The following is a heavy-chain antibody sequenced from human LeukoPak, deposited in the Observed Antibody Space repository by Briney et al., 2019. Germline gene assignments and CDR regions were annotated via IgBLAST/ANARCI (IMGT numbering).Heavy chain of an antibody. CDR2: ISSSGSTI. J-gene: IGHJ4*02. V-gene: IGHV3-11*01. Sequence: GGSLRLSCAASGFTFSDYYMSWIRQAPGKGLEWVSYISSSGSTIYYAGSVKGRFTISRDNAKNSLYLQMNSLRAEDTAVYYCARDNYYGSGSYGFDYWGQGTLVTVSS. CDR3: ARDNYYGSGSYGFDY. CDR1: GFTFSDYY. D-gene: IGHD3-10*01.